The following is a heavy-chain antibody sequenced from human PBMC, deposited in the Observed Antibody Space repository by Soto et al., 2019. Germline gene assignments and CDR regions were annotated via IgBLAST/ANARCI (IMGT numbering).Heavy chain of an antibody. D-gene: IGHD3-3*01. V-gene: IGHV3-33*01. CDR3: ARDMSPPGAFGL. J-gene: IGHJ3*01. Sequence: QVQLVESGGGVVQPGRSLRLSCAASGFTFSSYGMHWVRQAPGKGLEWVAVIWYDGSNKYYADSVKGRFTISRDNSKNTLYMQMNSLGAEDTAVYFCARDMSPPGAFGLWGQGTMGTVS. CDR2: IWYDGSNK. CDR1: GFTFSSYG.